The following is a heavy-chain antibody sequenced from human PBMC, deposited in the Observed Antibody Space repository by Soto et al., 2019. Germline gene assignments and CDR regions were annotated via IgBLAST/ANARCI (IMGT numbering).Heavy chain of an antibody. D-gene: IGHD5-12*01. CDR3: ARALFPDVDIYAMDV. CDR1: GFTFRDHA. V-gene: IGHV3-33*01. J-gene: IGHJ6*02. Sequence: SLRLSCAASGFTFRDHAMHWVRQAPGKGREGLAIIWNDGSNKFYAGSVQGRFTISRDNSKNTVYLQMNTLSAEDTAVYYCARALFPDVDIYAMDVWGQGTTVTVSS. CDR2: IWNDGSNK.